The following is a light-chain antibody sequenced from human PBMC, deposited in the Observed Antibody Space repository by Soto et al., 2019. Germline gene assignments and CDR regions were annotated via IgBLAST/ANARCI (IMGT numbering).Light chain of an antibody. CDR2: GNS. Sequence: QSVLTQPPSVSVAPGQRVTISCTGSISNIGAGYDVHWYQPLPGTAPKLLIYGNSNRPSGVPDRFSGSKSGTSASLAITGLQAEDEADYDCQSCDSSLSGVVFGGGTKLTVL. CDR1: ISNIGAGYD. J-gene: IGLJ2*01. V-gene: IGLV1-40*01. CDR3: QSCDSSLSGVV.